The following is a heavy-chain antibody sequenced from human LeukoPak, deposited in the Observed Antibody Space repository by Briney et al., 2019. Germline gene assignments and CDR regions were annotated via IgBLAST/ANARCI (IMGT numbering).Heavy chain of an antibody. Sequence: SETLSLTCTVSGGSINTYYWNWIRQPPGKGLEWIGYIYYTGITNSDPSLKSRVTISVGTSKNRFSLNLNSVTAADTAVYYCARVPHGETIFGVVLYQFDPWGQGTLVTVFS. V-gene: IGHV4-59*08. CDR1: GGSINTYY. CDR2: IYYTGIT. J-gene: IGHJ5*02. CDR3: ARVPHGETIFGVVLYQFDP. D-gene: IGHD3-3*01.